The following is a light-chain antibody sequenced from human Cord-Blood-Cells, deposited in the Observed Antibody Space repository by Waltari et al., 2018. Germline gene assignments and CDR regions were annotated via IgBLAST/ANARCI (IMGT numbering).Light chain of an antibody. CDR2: WAS. CDR3: QQYYSTPLT. V-gene: IGKV4-1*01. J-gene: IGKJ4*01. Sequence: DIVMTQSPDSPAVSLGERATINCKSSQSVLYSSNNKNYLAWYQQKPGQPPKLLIYWASTRESGVPDRFSGSGSGTDFTLTISSLQAEDVAVYYCQQYYSTPLTFGGGTKVEI. CDR1: QSVLYSSNNKNY.